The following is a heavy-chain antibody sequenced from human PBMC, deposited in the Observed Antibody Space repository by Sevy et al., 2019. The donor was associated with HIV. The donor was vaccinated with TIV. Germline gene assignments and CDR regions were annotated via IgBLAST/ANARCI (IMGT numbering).Heavy chain of an antibody. Sequence: GGSLRLSCAASGFAFNTFGMHWVRRAPGKGLEWVAFISFDENIEYYADSVKGRFTISRDNSKNMLYLQMNSLRAEATAMYYCARDRYCSTSRCYNWIDPWGQGTLVTVSS. CDR1: GFAFNTFG. D-gene: IGHD2-2*01. CDR3: ARDRYCSTSRCYNWIDP. J-gene: IGHJ5*02. CDR2: ISFDENIE. V-gene: IGHV3-33*01.